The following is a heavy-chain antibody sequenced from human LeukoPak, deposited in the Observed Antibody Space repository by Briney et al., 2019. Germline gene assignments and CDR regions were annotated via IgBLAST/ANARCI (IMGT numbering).Heavy chain of an antibody. J-gene: IGHJ6*02. D-gene: IGHD6-13*01. CDR2: INPNSGGT. CDR3: ARIRAAGSGMDV. V-gene: IGHV1-2*02. Sequence: ASVKVSCKASGYTFTGYYMHWVRQAPGQGLEWMGWINPNSGGTNYAQKFQGRVTMTRATSISTAYMELSSLRSDDTAVYYCARIRAAGSGMDVWGQGTAVTVSS. CDR1: GYTFTGYY.